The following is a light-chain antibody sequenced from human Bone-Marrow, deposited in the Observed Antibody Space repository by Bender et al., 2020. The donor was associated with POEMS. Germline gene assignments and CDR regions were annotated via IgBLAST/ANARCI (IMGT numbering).Light chain of an antibody. CDR3: AAWDAGLSGGV. Sequence: QSVLTQPPLASGTPGQRVTISCSGRNSNIRTTAVNWYQQFPGTAPKLLIYSDNQRPSGVPDRFYAFKPSTSASLAISGLQSGDEADYDWAAWDAGLSGGVFGGGTKLTVL. J-gene: IGLJ3*02. V-gene: IGLV1-44*01. CDR2: SDN. CDR1: NSNIRTTA.